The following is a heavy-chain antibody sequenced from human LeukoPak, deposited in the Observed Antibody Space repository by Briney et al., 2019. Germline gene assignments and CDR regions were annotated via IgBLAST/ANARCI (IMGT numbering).Heavy chain of an antibody. CDR3: AKGGHYYDSSGSHDAFDI. CDR1: GFTFSSYG. CDR2: ISYDESNK. D-gene: IGHD3-22*01. Sequence: PGRSLRLSCAASGFTFSSYGMHWVRQAPGKGLEWVAVISYDESNKYYADSVKGRFTISRDNSKNTLYLQMNSLRAEDTAVYYCAKGGHYYDSSGSHDAFDIWGQGTMVTVSS. V-gene: IGHV3-30*18. J-gene: IGHJ3*02.